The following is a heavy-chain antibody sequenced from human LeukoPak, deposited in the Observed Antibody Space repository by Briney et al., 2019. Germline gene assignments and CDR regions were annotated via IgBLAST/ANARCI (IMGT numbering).Heavy chain of an antibody. V-gene: IGHV3-23*01. CDR1: GFSLSSYA. CDR3: AKAPVTSCRGAFCYPFDS. D-gene: IGHD2-15*01. J-gene: IGHJ4*02. Sequence: GGSLRLSCTVSGFSLSSYAMSWVRRAPGKGLEWVSATSSSDDGKYYADSVRGRFTISRDNSRNTMDLQMNSLRAEDAAVYYCAKAPVTSCRGAFCYPFDSWGQGTLVTVSS. CDR2: TSSSDDGK.